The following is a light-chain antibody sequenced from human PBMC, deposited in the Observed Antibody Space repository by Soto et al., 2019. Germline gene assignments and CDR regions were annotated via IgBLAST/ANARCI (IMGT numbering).Light chain of an antibody. CDR2: LGS. V-gene: IGKV2-28*01. CDR3: QQHGTSIT. J-gene: IGKJ4*01. Sequence: DIVMTQSPLSLPVTPGEPASISCRSSQSLLHSNGYNYLDWYLQKPGQSPQLLIYLGSNRSSGVPDRFSGSGSGTDFTLKISRVEAEDVGVYYCQQHGTSITFGGGTKLESK. CDR1: QSLLHSNGYNY.